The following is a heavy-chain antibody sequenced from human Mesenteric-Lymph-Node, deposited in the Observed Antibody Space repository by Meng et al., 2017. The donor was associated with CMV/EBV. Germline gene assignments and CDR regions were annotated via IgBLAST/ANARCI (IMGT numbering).Heavy chain of an antibody. CDR2: ISSSGSTI. Sequence: GGSLRLSCAASGFTFSSYSMNWVRQAPGKGLEWVSYISSSGSTIYYADSVKGRFTISRDNAKNSLYLQMNSLRAEDTAVYYCAKGTYYYGMDVWGQGIRVTVSS. CDR3: AKGTYYYGMDV. V-gene: IGHV3-48*04. J-gene: IGHJ6*02. CDR1: GFTFSSYS.